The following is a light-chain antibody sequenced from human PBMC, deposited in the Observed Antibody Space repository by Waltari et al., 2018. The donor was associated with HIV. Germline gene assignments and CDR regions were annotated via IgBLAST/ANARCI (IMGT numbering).Light chain of an antibody. CDR3: LLSYSGARV. CDR1: IGGVTGGQY. J-gene: IGLJ1*01. V-gene: IGLV7-46*01. CDR2: DTN. Sequence: AVVTQEPSLTVSPRGTVTLPCGSSIGGVTGGQYPYWFQQKPGQAPKALIYDTNNRHSWTPARFSGSLLGGKAALTLSNAQPEDEAEYYCLLSYSGARVFGSGTKVTVL.